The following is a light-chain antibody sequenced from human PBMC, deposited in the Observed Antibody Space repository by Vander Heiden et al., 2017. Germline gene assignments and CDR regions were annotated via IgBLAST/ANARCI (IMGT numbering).Light chain of an antibody. CDR1: QRVSSTS. CDR3: QQYGSSPPVT. CDR2: DAS. J-gene: IGKJ2*01. V-gene: IGKV3-20*01. Sequence: EIEFTQTLGTLSFSPGERATLSCRASQRVSSTSLAWYQQKPGQAPRLLIYDASNRATGIPDRFSGSGSGTDFTLTISRLDPEDFAVYYCQQYGSSPPVTFGQGTKLEIK.